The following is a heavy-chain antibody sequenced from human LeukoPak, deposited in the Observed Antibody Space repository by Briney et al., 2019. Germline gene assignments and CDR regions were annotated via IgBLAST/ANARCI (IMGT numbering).Heavy chain of an antibody. D-gene: IGHD1-26*01. J-gene: IGHJ4*02. V-gene: IGHV1-24*01. CDR3: AKVELSIGATDY. CDR2: FDPEDGET. Sequence: ASVKVPCKVSGYTLTELSMHWVRQAPGKGLEWMGGFDPEDGETIYAQKFQGRVTMTEDTSTDTAYMELSSLRSEDTAVYYCAKVELSIGATDYWGQGTLVTVSS. CDR1: GYTLTELS.